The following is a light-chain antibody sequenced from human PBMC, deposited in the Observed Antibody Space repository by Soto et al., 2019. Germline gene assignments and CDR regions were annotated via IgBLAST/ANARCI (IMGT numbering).Light chain of an antibody. V-gene: IGKV1-5*03. J-gene: IGKJ1*01. CDR1: QTISSW. CDR3: QQYNNWPQT. CDR2: KAS. Sequence: DIQMTQSPSTLSGSVGDRVTITCRASQTISSWLAWYQQKPGKAPKLLIYKASTLKSGVPSRFSGSGSGTEFTLTISSLQPDDFAEYHCQQYNNWPQTFGQGTKVDI.